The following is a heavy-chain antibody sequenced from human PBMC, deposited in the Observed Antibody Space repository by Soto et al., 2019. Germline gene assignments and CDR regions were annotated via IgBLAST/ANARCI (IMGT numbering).Heavy chain of an antibody. CDR1: GGSISSSSYY. D-gene: IGHD6-13*01. J-gene: IGHJ5*02. CDR2: IYYSGST. V-gene: IGHV4-39*01. CDR3: ARHGPAAGQEWFDP. Sequence: SETLSLTCTVSGGSISSSSYYWGWIRQPPGKGLEWIGSIYYSGSTYYNPSLKSRVTISVDTSKNQFSLKLRSVTAADTAVYYCARHGPAAGQEWFDPWGQGTLVTVSS.